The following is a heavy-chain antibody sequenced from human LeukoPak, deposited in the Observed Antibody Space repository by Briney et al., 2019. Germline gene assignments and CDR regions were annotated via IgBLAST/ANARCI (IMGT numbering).Heavy chain of an antibody. CDR1: GYTFTGYY. CDR3: VGSSSAMFDY. D-gene: IGHD6-6*01. V-gene: IGHV1-2*06. J-gene: IGHJ4*02. Sequence: ASVKVSCKASGYTFTGYYMHWVRQAPGQGLEWMGRINPNSGGTNYAQKFQGRVTMTRDTSISTAYMELSRLRSDDTAVYYCVGSSSAMFDYWGQGTLVTASS. CDR2: INPNSGGT.